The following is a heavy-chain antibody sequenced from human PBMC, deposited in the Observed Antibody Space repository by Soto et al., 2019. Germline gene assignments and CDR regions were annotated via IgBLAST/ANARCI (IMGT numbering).Heavy chain of an antibody. CDR2: VNPILSMS. V-gene: IGHV1-69*04. Sequence: QVPLVQSGDEVKRPGSSVKVSCKASGDTFSFYSINWVRQAPGLGLEWMGRVNPILSMSNYAQRFQGRVTMTADKSTSTAYMELSGLRSEDTAMYYCATSYGSGYRAFDYWGQGALVTVSS. CDR1: GDTFSFYS. J-gene: IGHJ4*02. D-gene: IGHD3-10*01. CDR3: ATSYGSGYRAFDY.